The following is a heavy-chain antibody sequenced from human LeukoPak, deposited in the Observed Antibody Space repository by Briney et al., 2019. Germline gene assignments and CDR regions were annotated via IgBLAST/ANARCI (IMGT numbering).Heavy chain of an antibody. CDR3: LVDTAMVTGNWFDP. V-gene: IGHV3-11*01. CDR1: GFTFSDYY. CDR2: ISSSGSTV. D-gene: IGHD5-18*01. J-gene: IGHJ5*02. Sequence: GGSLRLSCAASGFTFSDYYMSWIRQAPGKGLEWVSYISSSGSTVYYADSVKGRFTISRDNAKNSLYLQMNSLRAEDTAVYYCLVDTAMVTGNWFDPWGQGTLVTVSS.